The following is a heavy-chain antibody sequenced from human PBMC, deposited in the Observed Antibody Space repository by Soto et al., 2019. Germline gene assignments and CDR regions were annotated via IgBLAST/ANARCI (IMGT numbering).Heavy chain of an antibody. CDR2: MNPNSGNT. D-gene: IGHD6-6*01. CDR1: GYTFTSYD. CDR3: ATSSYSSSSHPNDYYYGMDV. V-gene: IGHV1-8*01. J-gene: IGHJ6*02. Sequence: ASVKVSCKASGYTFTSYDINWVRQATGQGLEWMGWMNPNSGNTGYAQKFQGRVTMTRNTSISTAYMELSSLRSEDTAVYYCATSSYSSSSHPNDYYYGMDVWGQGTTVTVSS.